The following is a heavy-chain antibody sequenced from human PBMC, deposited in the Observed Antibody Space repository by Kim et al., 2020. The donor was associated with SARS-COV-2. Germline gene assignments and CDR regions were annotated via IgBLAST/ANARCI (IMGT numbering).Heavy chain of an antibody. Sequence: YYAASVKGRFTLSRHTSKNTVYLQMDSLRAEDTAVYYCASEMAQAWSGYFWGQGTLVTVSS. J-gene: IGHJ4*02. V-gene: IGHV3-53*04. D-gene: IGHD1-1*01. CDR3: ASEMAQAWSGYF.